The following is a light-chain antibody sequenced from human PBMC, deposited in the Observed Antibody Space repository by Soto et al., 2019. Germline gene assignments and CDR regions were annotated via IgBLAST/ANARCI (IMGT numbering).Light chain of an antibody. J-gene: IGKJ1*01. Sequence: DIQMTQSPSSLSASVGDRITITCRASQSVRSYLNWYQQKPGKAPDLLIYTTTSLQSEVPSRFSGSASETHLTPTITSPQHEDLAPYFCQKTYSAPPWTFGPGTKVDIK. CDR3: QKTYSAPPWT. V-gene: IGKV1-39*01. CDR1: QSVRSY. CDR2: TTT.